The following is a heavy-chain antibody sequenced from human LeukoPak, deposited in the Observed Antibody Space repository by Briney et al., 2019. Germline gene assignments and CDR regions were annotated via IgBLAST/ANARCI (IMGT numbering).Heavy chain of an antibody. Sequence: GGSLRLSCAASGFTVRSNYMSWVRQAPGKGLEWVSVIYSGGSTYYADSVKGRFTISRDNSKNTLYLQMNSLRAEDTAVYYCARDPDYYDSSGYYGYWGQGTLVTVSS. CDR3: ARDPDYYDSSGYYGY. V-gene: IGHV3-53*01. CDR2: IYSGGST. J-gene: IGHJ4*02. D-gene: IGHD3-22*01. CDR1: GFTVRSNY.